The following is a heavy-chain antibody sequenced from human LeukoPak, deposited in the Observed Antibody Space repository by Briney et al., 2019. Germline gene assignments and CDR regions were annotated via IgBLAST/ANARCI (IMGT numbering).Heavy chain of an antibody. J-gene: IGHJ3*02. CDR1: GFTFSNYW. CDR3: ARVQTSWYYYDSTDAFDI. CDR2: ISGSGGST. Sequence: GGSLRLSCAASGFTFSNYWMSWVRQAPGKGLEWVSAISGSGGSTYYADSVKGRFTISRDNAKNTLYLQMNSLRAEDTAVYYCARVQTSWYYYDSTDAFDIWGQGTMVTVSS. D-gene: IGHD3-22*01. V-gene: IGHV3-23*01.